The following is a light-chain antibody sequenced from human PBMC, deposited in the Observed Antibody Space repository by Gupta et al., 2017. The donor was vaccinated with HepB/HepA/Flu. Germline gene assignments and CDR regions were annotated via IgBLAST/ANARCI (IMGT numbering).Light chain of an antibody. CDR2: LGS. CDR1: QSLLYSNGYHY. V-gene: IGKV2-28*01. J-gene: IGKJ3*01. CDR3: FQALQTPFT. Sequence: DIVLTQSPLSLPVTPGEPASISCRSSQSLLYSNGYHYLDWYLQKPGQSPQILIYLGSNRAPGVPDRFRVSRSGTDFTLTIIRVEAEDVGIYYCFQALQTPFTFGPGTRVDIK.